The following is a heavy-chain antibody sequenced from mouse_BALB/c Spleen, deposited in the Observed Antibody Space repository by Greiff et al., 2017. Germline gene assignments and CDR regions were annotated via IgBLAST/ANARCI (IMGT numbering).Heavy chain of an antibody. J-gene: IGHJ1*01. CDR1: GFAFSSYD. CDR3: ARLSLLRYFDV. CDR2: ISSGGGST. V-gene: IGHV5-12-1*01. D-gene: IGHD1-1*01. Sequence: EVKVVESGGGLVKPGGSLKLSCAASGFAFSSYDMSWVRQTPEKRLEWVAYISSGGGSTYYPDTVKGRFTISRDNAKNTLYLQMSSLKSEDTAMYYCARLSLLRYFDVWGAGTTVTVSS.